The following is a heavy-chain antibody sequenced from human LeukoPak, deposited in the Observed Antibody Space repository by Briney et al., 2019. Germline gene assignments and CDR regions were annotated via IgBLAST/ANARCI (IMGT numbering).Heavy chain of an antibody. J-gene: IGHJ6*04. CDR1: SFTFSSYE. V-gene: IGHV3-48*03. CDR2: ISSSGSTI. CDR3: AREDIVVVPAAIHYYGMDV. Sequence: PGGSLRLSCAASSFTFSSYEINWVRQAPGKGLEWVSYISSSGSTIYYADSVKGRFTISRDNAKNSLYLRMNSLRAEDTAVYYCAREDIVVVPAAIHYYGMDVWGKGTTVTVSS. D-gene: IGHD2-2*01.